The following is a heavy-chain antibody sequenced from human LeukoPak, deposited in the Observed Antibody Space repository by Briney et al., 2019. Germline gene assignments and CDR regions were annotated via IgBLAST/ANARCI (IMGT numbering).Heavy chain of an antibody. J-gene: IGHJ4*02. CDR1: GYTFTSYA. Sequence: GASVKVSCKASGYTFTSYAMHWVRQAPGQRLEWMGWINAGNSNTKYSQKFQGRVTITRDTSASTAYMELSSLRSEDTAVYYCASDGQGQWLTYWGQGTLVTVSP. V-gene: IGHV1-3*01. D-gene: IGHD6-19*01. CDR3: ASDGQGQWLTY. CDR2: INAGNSNT.